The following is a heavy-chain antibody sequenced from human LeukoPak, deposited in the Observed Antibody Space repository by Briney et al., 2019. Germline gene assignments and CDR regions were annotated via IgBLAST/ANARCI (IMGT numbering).Heavy chain of an antibody. CDR1: GYTFTGYY. CDR3: ARDNGDYDRAGDYYYGMDV. CDR2: INPNSGGT. Sequence: ASVKVSCKASGYTFTGYYMHWVRQAPGQGLEWMGWINPNSGGTNYAQKFQGRVTMTRDTSTSTVYMELSSLRSEDTAVYYCARDNGDYDRAGDYYYGMDVWGQGTTVTVSS. J-gene: IGHJ6*02. D-gene: IGHD4-17*01. V-gene: IGHV1-2*02.